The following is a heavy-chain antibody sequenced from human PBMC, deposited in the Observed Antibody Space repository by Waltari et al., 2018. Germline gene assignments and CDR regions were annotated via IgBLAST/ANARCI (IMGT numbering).Heavy chain of an antibody. CDR3: SGGEVTGTDF. CDR1: GFRFGGSS. J-gene: IGHJ4*02. CDR2: IRREPYNYAT. Sequence: EVQVVESGGGLVQPGGSLKLSCATSGFRFGGSSRHWVRQTSGKGLEWVGRIRREPYNYATAYSASVKGRFTISRDDSKNTAFLQMNSLMTEDTAVYYCSGGEVTGTDFWGQGTLVTVSS. D-gene: IGHD6-19*01. V-gene: IGHV3-73*01.